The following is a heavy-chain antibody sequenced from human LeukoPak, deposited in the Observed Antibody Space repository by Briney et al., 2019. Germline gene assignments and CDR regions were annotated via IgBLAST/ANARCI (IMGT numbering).Heavy chain of an antibody. J-gene: IGHJ6*03. CDR3: ARHREVRGVYYMDV. V-gene: IGHV4-59*08. CDR1: GGSISSYY. D-gene: IGHD3-10*01. Sequence: SETLSLTCTVSGGSISSYYWSWIRQPPGKGLEWIGYIYYSGSTNYNPSLKSRVTISVDTSKNQFSLKLSSVTAADTAVYYCARHREVRGVYYMDVWGKGTTVTVPS. CDR2: IYYSGST.